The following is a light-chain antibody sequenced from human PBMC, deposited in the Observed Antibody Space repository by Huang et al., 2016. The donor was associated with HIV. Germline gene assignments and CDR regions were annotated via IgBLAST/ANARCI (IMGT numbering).Light chain of an antibody. CDR1: QSVSNN. Sequence: EIVMTQSPATLSVSPGERATLACRASQSVSNNLAWYQQKPGQAPRLLIYDASTRATSIPARFRGSWSGTEFTLTISSLQSEDFAVYYCQHYNNWPPKTFGQGTKVEIK. J-gene: IGKJ1*01. V-gene: IGKV3-15*01. CDR3: QHYNNWPPKT. CDR2: DAS.